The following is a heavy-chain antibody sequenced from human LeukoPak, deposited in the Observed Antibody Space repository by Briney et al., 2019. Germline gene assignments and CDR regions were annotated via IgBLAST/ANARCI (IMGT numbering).Heavy chain of an antibody. Sequence: GGSLRLSCAASGFTFSTCSMNWVRQARGKGLEWVSAISSSSTYIYYADSVKGRFTISRDDAKNSLSLQMNSLRAEDTAVYFCAGYCSSEDYWGQGTLVTVSS. V-gene: IGHV3-21*01. CDR2: ISSSSTYI. CDR3: AGYCSSEDY. CDR1: GFTFSTCS. J-gene: IGHJ4*02. D-gene: IGHD6-6*01.